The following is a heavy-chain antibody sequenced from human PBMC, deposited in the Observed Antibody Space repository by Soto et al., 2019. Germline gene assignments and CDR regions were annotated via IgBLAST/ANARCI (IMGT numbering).Heavy chain of an antibody. J-gene: IGHJ4*02. Sequence: PGGSLRLSCAASGFTFSSYSMNWFRQAPGKGLEWVSSISSSSSHIYYADSLKGRFTISRDNAKNSLYLQMNSLRAEDTAVYYCACCSSTSCYLPVWGQGTLVTVSS. CDR1: GFTFSSYS. V-gene: IGHV3-21*01. CDR3: ACCSSTSCYLPV. CDR2: ISSSSSHI. D-gene: IGHD2-2*01.